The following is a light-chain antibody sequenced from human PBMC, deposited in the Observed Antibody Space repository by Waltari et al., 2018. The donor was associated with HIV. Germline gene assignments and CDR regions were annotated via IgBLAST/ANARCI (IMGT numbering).Light chain of an antibody. Sequence: QPALTQPPPASASPGPSVTLPCTGTSSHVGGNTYVSWHQQHTGKAPKHMIYDVLKRPSGVHDRFSGSKAGNTASLTVSGLQPEDEADYYCSSHAGSKVVFGGGTRLTVL. CDR1: SSHVGGNTY. V-gene: IGLV2-8*01. J-gene: IGLJ2*01. CDR2: DVL. CDR3: SSHAGSKVV.